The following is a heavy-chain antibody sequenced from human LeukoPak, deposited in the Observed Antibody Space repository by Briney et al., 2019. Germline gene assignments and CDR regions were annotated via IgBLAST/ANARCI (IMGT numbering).Heavy chain of an antibody. J-gene: IGHJ4*02. CDR1: GFTFSSYW. CDR2: INGGSTSA. Sequence: GGSLRLSCAASGFTFSSYWMTWVRQAPGKGLEWVSTINGGSTSANYADSVKGRFTISRDNSKNTLYLQMNSLRAEDTAVYYCAKHRVASEYYFDYWGQGTLVTVSS. D-gene: IGHD5-12*01. CDR3: AKHRVASEYYFDY. V-gene: IGHV3-23*01.